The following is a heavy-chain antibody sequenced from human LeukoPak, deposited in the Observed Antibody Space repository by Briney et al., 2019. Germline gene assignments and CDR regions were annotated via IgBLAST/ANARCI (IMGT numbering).Heavy chain of an antibody. V-gene: IGHV4-39*01. J-gene: IGHJ6*03. CDR3: ARRATYYYYMDV. CDR2: IYHSGST. D-gene: IGHD5-12*01. Sequence: SETLSLTCTVSGGSISSSGYYWGCILQPLGKGSEWIGRIYHSGSTSYNPSLKSRVTISVDTSKNQFSLKVSSVTAADTAVYYCARRATYYYYMDVWGKGTTVTVSS. CDR1: GGSISSSGYY.